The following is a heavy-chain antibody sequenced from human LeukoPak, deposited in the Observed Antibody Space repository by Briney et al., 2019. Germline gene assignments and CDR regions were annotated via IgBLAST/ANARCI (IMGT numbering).Heavy chain of an antibody. CDR3: ATVEVYNWKYGSMDV. J-gene: IGHJ6*02. Sequence: GASVKVSCKVSGYTLTELSMHWVRQAPGKGLEWMGDFDPEDGETIYAQKFQGRVTMTEDTSTDTAYMELSSLRSEDTAVYYCATVEVYNWKYGSMDVWGQGTTVTVSS. CDR2: FDPEDGET. D-gene: IGHD1-7*01. CDR1: GYTLTELS. V-gene: IGHV1-24*01.